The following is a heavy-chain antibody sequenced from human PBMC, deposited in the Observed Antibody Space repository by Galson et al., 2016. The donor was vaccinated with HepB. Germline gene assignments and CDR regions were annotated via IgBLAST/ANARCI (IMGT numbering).Heavy chain of an antibody. CDR2: INQDGSET. J-gene: IGHJ1*01. CDR1: GLTFSDYW. Sequence: FLRLSCAVSGLTFSDYWMSWVRQAPGKGLEWVANINQDGSETYYLDSVKGRFTISRDNAKNSLYLQMNSLRGEDTAVYYCARGWRTYYRYFEHWGQGALVSVSS. CDR3: ARGWRTYYRYFEH. D-gene: IGHD1-26*01. V-gene: IGHV3-7*01.